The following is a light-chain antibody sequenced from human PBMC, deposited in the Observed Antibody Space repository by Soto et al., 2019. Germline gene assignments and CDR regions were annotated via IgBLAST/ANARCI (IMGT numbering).Light chain of an antibody. CDR1: QTISRY. Sequence: EIQMTQSPSSLSASVGDRVTITCRASQTISRYLNWYQQKPGKAPKLLIYAASSLQSGVPSRFSGGVSGPDFTLTISSLQPEDFATYYCQQSFSTLTWTFGQGTKVEIK. CDR2: AAS. CDR3: QQSFSTLTWT. V-gene: IGKV1-39*01. J-gene: IGKJ1*01.